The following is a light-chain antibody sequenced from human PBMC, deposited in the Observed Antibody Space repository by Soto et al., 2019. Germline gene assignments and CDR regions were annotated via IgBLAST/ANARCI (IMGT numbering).Light chain of an antibody. Sequence: QSVLTQPASVSGSPGQSITISCTGTSSDVGSYNLVPWYQQHPGKAPKLMIYEGSKRPSGVSNRFSGSKSGNTASLTISGLQAEDEADYYCCSYTSSNTLVFGTGTKVTV. CDR3: CSYTSSNTLV. V-gene: IGLV2-14*02. CDR1: SSDVGSYNL. J-gene: IGLJ1*01. CDR2: EGS.